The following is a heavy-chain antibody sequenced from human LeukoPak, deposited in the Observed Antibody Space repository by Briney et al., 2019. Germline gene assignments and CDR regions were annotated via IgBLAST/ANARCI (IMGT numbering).Heavy chain of an antibody. J-gene: IGHJ4*02. Sequence: GGSLRLSCAASGFTFSSYGMSWVRQAPGKGLEWVSAISGSGGSTYYADSVKGRFTISRDNAKNSLYLQMNSLRAEDTALYYCARERDYAGFDYWGQGTLVTVSS. CDR3: ARERDYAGFDY. CDR2: ISGSGGST. CDR1: GFTFSSYG. D-gene: IGHD4-17*01. V-gene: IGHV3-23*01.